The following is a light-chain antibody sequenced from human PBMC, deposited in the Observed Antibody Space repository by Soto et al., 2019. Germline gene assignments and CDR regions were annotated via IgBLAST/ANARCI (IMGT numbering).Light chain of an antibody. V-gene: IGLV2-14*01. CDR1: SSDVGGYNY. J-gene: IGLJ2*01. CDR3: SSYTSSSTLDVV. CDR2: DVS. Sequence: QSALTQPASVSGAPGQSITISCTGTSSDVGGYNYVSWYQQHPGKAPKLMIYDVSNRPSWVSNLFSGSKSGNTASLTISGLQAEDEADYYCSSYTSSSTLDVVFGGGTKLTVL.